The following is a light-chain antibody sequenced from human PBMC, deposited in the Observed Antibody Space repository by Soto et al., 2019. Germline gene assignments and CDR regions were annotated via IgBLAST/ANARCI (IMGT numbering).Light chain of an antibody. V-gene: IGLV2-14*01. CDR2: AVS. CDR3: CSYTSLSTVA. Sequence: QSALTQSASVSGSPGQSITISCTGTSSDVGGYNHVSWYQHSPGKAPKLILFAVSDRPSGVSHRFSGSKSGNTASLTISGLQAEDESDYYCCSYTSLSTVAFGGGTQLTVL. CDR1: SSDVGGYNH. J-gene: IGLJ7*01.